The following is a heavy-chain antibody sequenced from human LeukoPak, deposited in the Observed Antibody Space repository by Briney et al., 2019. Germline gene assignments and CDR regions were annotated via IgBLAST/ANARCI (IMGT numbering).Heavy chain of an antibody. V-gene: IGHV1-18*01. D-gene: IGHD6-13*01. J-gene: IGHJ6*02. CDR3: ARVYAAGTRYYYYGMDV. CDR1: GYTFTSYG. CDR2: ISAYNGNT. Sequence: ASVKVSCKASGYTFTSYGISWVRQAPGQGLEWMGWISAYNGNTNYAQKLQGRVTMTTDTSTSTAYMELRSLRSDDTAVYYCARVYAAGTRYYYYGMDVWGQGTTVTVSS.